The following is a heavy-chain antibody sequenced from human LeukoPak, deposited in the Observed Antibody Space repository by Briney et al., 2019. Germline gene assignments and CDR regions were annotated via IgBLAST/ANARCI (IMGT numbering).Heavy chain of an antibody. CDR1: GGSIGSYY. V-gene: IGHV4-4*07. CDR3: ARVRRDGYLFDY. J-gene: IGHJ4*02. CDR2: IYTSGST. D-gene: IGHD5-24*01. Sequence: SETLSLTCTVSGGSIGSYYWSWIRQPAGKGLEWIGRIYTSGSTNYNPSLKSRVTISVDKSKNQFSLKLSSVTAADTAVYYCARVRRDGYLFDYWGQGTLVTVSS.